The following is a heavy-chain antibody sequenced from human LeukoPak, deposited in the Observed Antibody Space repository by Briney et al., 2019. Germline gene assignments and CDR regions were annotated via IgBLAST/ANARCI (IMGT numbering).Heavy chain of an antibody. J-gene: IGHJ6*03. V-gene: IGHV4-59*01. Sequence: SETLSLTCTVSGGSISSYYWSWIRQPPGKGLEWIGYIHYSGSTHYNPSLKSRVTISVDTSKNQVSLKLRSVTAADAAVYYCARTTEGYAGGPGYSYYYMDVWGKGTTVTISS. CDR2: IHYSGST. CDR3: ARTTEGYAGGPGYSYYYMDV. D-gene: IGHD5-12*01. CDR1: GGSISSYY.